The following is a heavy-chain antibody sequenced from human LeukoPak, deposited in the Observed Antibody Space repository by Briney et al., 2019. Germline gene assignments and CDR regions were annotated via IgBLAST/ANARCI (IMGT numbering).Heavy chain of an antibody. CDR2: MWHDGSNK. Sequence: GRSLRLSCTASGFDLSVYGMHWVRQAPGKGLEWVAVMWHDGSNKHYADSVKGRCTMPRDKSKNTLYLEMNSLRGEDTAVYYCARAKGDLIDYWGQGTMVIVSP. J-gene: IGHJ4*02. D-gene: IGHD2-21*02. CDR1: GFDLSVYG. CDR3: ARAKGDLIDY. V-gene: IGHV3-33*01.